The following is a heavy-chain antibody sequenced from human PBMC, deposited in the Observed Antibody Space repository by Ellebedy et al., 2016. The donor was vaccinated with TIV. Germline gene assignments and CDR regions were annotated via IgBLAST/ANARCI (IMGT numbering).Heavy chain of an antibody. CDR2: IYSGGST. Sequence: GESLKISXAASGFTVSSNYMSWVRQAPGKGLEWVSVIYSGGSTYYADSVKGRFTISRDNSKNTLYLQMNSLRAEDTAVYYCARDLRNDYGDYVLGSYYGMDVWGQGTTVTVSS. CDR1: GFTVSSNY. J-gene: IGHJ6*02. V-gene: IGHV3-53*01. CDR3: ARDLRNDYGDYVLGSYYGMDV. D-gene: IGHD4-17*01.